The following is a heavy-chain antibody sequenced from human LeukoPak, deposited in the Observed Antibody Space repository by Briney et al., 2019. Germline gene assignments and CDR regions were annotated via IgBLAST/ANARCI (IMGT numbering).Heavy chain of an antibody. V-gene: IGHV4-59*01. Sequence: SETLSLTCTVSGGSIINYYWSWIRQPPGKGLEWIGYMYNSRSTNYNPSLKGRVTISADTSKNQFSLRLSSVTAADTAVYYCARDQGGGSSWYDYWGQGILVTVSS. CDR1: GGSIINYY. CDR3: ARDQGGGSSWYDY. D-gene: IGHD6-13*01. CDR2: MYNSRST. J-gene: IGHJ4*02.